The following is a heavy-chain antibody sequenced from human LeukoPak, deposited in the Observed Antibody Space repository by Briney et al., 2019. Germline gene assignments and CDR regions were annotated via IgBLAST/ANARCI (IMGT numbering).Heavy chain of an antibody. CDR2: IKSDGSSI. Sequence: GGSLRPSCAASGFSVGGYWMHWVRQGPGMGLVWVSRIKSDGSSISYADSVKGRFSISRDNAKNTLYLQMNSLRAEDTAVYYCTRGASGYGNFDYWGQGTLVTVSS. J-gene: IGHJ4*02. CDR3: TRGASGYGNFDY. D-gene: IGHD5-12*01. CDR1: GFSVGGYW. V-gene: IGHV3-74*01.